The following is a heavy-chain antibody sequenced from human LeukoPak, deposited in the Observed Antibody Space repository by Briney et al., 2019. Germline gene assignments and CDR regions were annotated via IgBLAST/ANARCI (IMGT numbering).Heavy chain of an antibody. V-gene: IGHV1-2*02. D-gene: IGHD6-19*01. CDR1: GYIFTGYY. Sequence: ASVKVSCKASGYIFTGYYMHWVRQAPGQGLEWMGWINPNSGGTNYAQKFQGRVTMTRDTSISTAYMELSRLRSDDTAVYYCARGSGWTYYFDYWGQGTLVTVSS. J-gene: IGHJ4*02. CDR2: INPNSGGT. CDR3: ARGSGWTYYFDY.